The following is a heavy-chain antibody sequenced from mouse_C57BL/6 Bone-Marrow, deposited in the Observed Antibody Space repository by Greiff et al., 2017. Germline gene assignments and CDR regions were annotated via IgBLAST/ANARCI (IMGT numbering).Heavy chain of an antibody. J-gene: IGHJ2*01. CDR1: GYTFTSYG. V-gene: IGHV1-81*01. CDR2: IYPRSGNT. Sequence: VQGVESGAELARPGASVKLSCKASGYTFTSYGISWVKQRTGQGLEWIGEIYPRSGNTYYNEKFKGKATLTADKSSSTAYMELRSLTSEDSAVYFCARDGRRGRYFDYWGQGTTLTVSS. CDR3: ARDGRRGRYFDY. D-gene: IGHD1-1*01.